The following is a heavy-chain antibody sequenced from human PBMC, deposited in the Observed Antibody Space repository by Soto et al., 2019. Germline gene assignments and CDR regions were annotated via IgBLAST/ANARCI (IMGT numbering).Heavy chain of an antibody. J-gene: IGHJ4*02. Sequence: SVKVSCKASGGTFSSYTISWVRQAPGQGLEWMGRIIPILGIANYAQKFQGRVTITADKSTSTAYMELSSLRSEDTAVYYCASSAPEGYYFDYWGQGTLVTVSS. CDR1: GGTFSSYT. CDR3: ASSAPEGYYFDY. CDR2: IIPILGIA. V-gene: IGHV1-69*02. D-gene: IGHD2-15*01.